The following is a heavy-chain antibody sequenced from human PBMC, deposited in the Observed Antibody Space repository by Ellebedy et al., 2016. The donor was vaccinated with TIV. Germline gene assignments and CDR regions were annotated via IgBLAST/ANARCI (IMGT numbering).Heavy chain of an antibody. D-gene: IGHD6-6*01. CDR2: IFSGGST. CDR3: VSGNEQLGRWGAFDY. Sequence: GGSLRLSXPASGFIFSSNFMSWVRQAPGKWLEWVSVIFSGGSTYYADSVKGRFTISRDNSKNTLYLQMNSLRAEDTAVYYCVSGNEQLGRWGAFDYWGQGTLVTVSS. J-gene: IGHJ4*02. V-gene: IGHV3-53*01. CDR1: GFIFSSNF.